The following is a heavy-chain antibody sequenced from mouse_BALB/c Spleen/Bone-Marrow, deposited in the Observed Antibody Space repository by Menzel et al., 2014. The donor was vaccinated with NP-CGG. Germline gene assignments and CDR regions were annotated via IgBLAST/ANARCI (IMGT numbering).Heavy chain of an antibody. CDR2: IRNKAYGYTT. CDR1: GFTFTDYY. V-gene: IGHV7-3*02. CDR3: ARDMGGILFDS. D-gene: IGHD4-1*01. Sequence: EVKVVESGGGLVQPGGSLRLSCATSGFTFTDYYMNWVRQPPGKALEWLGFIRNKAYGYTTEYSASVKGRFTISRDNSQGILYLQMNSLRAEDSATYYCARDMGGILFDSWGQGTTLTVSS. J-gene: IGHJ2*01.